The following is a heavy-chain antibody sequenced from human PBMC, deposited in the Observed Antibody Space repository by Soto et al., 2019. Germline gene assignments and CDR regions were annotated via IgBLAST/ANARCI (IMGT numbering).Heavy chain of an antibody. V-gene: IGHV4-31*03. CDR2: IYYSGST. J-gene: IGHJ4*02. CDR1: GDSITSNSYF. Sequence: SETLSLTCTVSGDSITSNSYFWAWIRQHPGKGLEWIGYIYYSGSTYYNPSLKSRVTISVDTSKNQFSLKLTSVTAADTAVYYCARGPPGPTDYWGQGTLVTVSS. CDR3: ARGPPGPTDY.